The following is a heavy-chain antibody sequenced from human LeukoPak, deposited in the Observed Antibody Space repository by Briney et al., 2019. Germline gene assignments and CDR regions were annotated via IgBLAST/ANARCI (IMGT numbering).Heavy chain of an antibody. V-gene: IGHV1-69*05. Sequence: GASVKVSCKASGGTFSSYAISWVRQAPGQGLEWMGRIIPIFGTANYAQKFQGRVTITTNESTSTAYMELSSLRSEDTAVYCCARDSQIPLNYWGQGTLVTVSS. CDR3: ARDSQIPLNY. CDR1: GGTFSSYA. D-gene: IGHD2-2*02. J-gene: IGHJ4*02. CDR2: IIPIFGTA.